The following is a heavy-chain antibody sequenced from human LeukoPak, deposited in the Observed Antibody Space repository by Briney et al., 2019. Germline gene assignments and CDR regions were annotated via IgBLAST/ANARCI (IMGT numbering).Heavy chain of an antibody. CDR3: ASHSSSWYYFDY. D-gene: IGHD6-13*01. Sequence: GSLRLSCAASGFTFSSYWMSWVRQAPGKGLEWVANIKQDGSDKNYVDSVKGRFTISRDSAKNSLYLQMNSLRAEDTAVYYCASHSSSWYYFDYWGQGTLVTVSS. J-gene: IGHJ4*02. V-gene: IGHV3-7*02. CDR2: IKQDGSDK. CDR1: GFTFSSYW.